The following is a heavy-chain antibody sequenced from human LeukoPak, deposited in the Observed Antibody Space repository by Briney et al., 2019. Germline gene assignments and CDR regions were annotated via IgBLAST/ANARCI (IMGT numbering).Heavy chain of an antibody. J-gene: IGHJ4*02. V-gene: IGHV1-69*04. D-gene: IGHD3-9*01. CDR1: GGTFSSYA. CDR2: IIPILGIA. Sequence: ASVKVSCKASGGTFSSYAISWVRQAPGQGLEWMGRIIPILGIANYAQKFQGRVTITADKSTSTAYMELSSLRSEDTAVYYCASQEGYYDILTGYSEGYYFDYWGQGTLVTVSS. CDR3: ASQEGYYDILTGYSEGYYFDY.